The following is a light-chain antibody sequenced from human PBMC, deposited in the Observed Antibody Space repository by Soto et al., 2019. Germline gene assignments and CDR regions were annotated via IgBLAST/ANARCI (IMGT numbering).Light chain of an antibody. J-gene: IGLJ2*01. V-gene: IGLV2-23*02. Sequence: QSALTQPASVSGSPGQSITISCTGTSSDVGSYNLVSWYQQHPGKAPKLMIYEVNQRPSGVSNRFSGSKSANTASLTISGLQADDEADYYCCSYAGSSTLAFGRGTKLTVL. CDR1: SSDVGSYNL. CDR2: EVN. CDR3: CSYAGSSTLA.